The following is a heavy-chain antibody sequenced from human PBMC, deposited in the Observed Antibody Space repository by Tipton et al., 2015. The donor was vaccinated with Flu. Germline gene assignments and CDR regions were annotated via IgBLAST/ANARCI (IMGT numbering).Heavy chain of an antibody. CDR2: IYYSGTT. CDR1: GGSISSSTYY. Sequence: LRLSCTVSGGSISSSTYYWGWIRQPPGKGLEWVGNIYYSGTTYYNPSLQSRVTISADTSKNQFSLQLSSVTAADTAVYYCARVGAVTMVRGLAFDAFDIWGLGTMVAVSS. V-gene: IGHV4-39*07. CDR3: ARVGAVTMVRGLAFDAFDI. D-gene: IGHD3-10*01. J-gene: IGHJ3*02.